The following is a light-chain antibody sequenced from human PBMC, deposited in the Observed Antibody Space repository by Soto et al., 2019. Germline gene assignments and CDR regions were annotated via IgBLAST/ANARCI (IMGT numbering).Light chain of an antibody. CDR2: EVS. Sequence: QSVLTQPASVSGSPGQSITIPCTGTSSDVGSYNLVSWYQQHPGKAPKLMIYEVSKRPSGVSNRFSGSKSGNTASLTISGLQAEDEADYYCCSYAGSSTVVFGGGTKLTVL. CDR1: SSDVGSYNL. V-gene: IGLV2-23*02. CDR3: CSYAGSSTVV. J-gene: IGLJ2*01.